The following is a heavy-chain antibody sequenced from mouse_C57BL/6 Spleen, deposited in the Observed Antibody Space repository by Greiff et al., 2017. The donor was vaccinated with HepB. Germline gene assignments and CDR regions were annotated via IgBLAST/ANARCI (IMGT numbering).Heavy chain of an antibody. CDR1: GFTFSDYG. J-gene: IGHJ3*01. D-gene: IGHD1-1*01. CDR3: ARHHYDGSSLAWFAY. V-gene: IGHV5-17*01. Sequence: EVQLVESGGGLVKPGGSLKLSCAASGFTFSDYGMHWVRQAPEKGLEWVAYISSGSSTIDYADTVKGRSTISRDNAKNTLFLQMTRLRSEDTTMYYCARHHYDGSSLAWFAYWGQGTLVTVSA. CDR2: ISSGSSTI.